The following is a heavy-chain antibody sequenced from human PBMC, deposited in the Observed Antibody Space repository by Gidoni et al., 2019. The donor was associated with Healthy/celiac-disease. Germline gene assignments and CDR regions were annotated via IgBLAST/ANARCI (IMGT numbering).Heavy chain of an antibody. J-gene: IGHJ4*02. Sequence: EVQLVQSGAEVKKHGESLTISCKPSGYDFTSQWIGWVRQMHRKGLEWMGIIYHGDSDTRYSPSFQGQVTISADKSISTAYLQWSSLKASDTAMYYCARHPGSCNYGSCYSLDYWGQGTLVTVSS. V-gene: IGHV5-51*01. CDR1: GYDFTSQW. D-gene: IGHD2-15*01. CDR3: ARHPGSCNYGSCYSLDY. CDR2: IYHGDSDT.